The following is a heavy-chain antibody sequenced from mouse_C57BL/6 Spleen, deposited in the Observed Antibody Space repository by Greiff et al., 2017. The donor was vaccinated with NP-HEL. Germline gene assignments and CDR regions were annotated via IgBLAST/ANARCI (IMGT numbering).Heavy chain of an antibody. CDR1: GYTFTSYT. CDR2: INPSSGYT. V-gene: IGHV1-4*01. Sequence: VKLQQSGAELARPGASVKMSCKASGYTFTSYTMHWVKQRPGQGLEWIGYINPSSGYTKYNQKFKDKATLTADKASSTAYMQLSSLTSEDSAVYYGARGGGPWYFDVWGTGTTVTVSS. CDR3: ARGGGPWYFDV. J-gene: IGHJ1*03.